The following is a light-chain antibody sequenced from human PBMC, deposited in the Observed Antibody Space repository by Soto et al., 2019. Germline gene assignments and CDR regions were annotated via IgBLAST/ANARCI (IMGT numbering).Light chain of an antibody. CDR1: QGISHY. V-gene: IGKV1-16*02. CDR2: AAS. CDR3: LQYNSYPLT. Sequence: DIQMTQSPSSLSASVGDRVTITCRASQGISHYLAWFQQKPGKAPKSLIYAASSLHSGVPSKFSGSGSGTEFTLTISSLQPDDFAAYYCLQYNSYPLTFGEWTKVEIK. J-gene: IGKJ4*01.